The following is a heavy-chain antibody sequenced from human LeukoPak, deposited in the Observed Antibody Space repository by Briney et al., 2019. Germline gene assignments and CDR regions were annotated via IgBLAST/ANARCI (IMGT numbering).Heavy chain of an antibody. Sequence: PSETLSLTCTVSGGSIRSSSYYWGWIRQPPGKGLDWIGTIYYSGTTYYNPSLKSQVSISIDTSKNQFSLKLTSVTAADTAVYYCARQTGSGLFILPGGQGTLVTVSS. CDR3: ARQTGSGLFILP. CDR2: IYYSGTT. V-gene: IGHV4-39*01. D-gene: IGHD3/OR15-3a*01. CDR1: GGSIRSSSYY. J-gene: IGHJ4*02.